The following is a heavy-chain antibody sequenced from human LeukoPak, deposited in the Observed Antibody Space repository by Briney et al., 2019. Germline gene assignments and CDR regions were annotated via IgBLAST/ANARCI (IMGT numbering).Heavy chain of an antibody. CDR2: ISAGGDLT. J-gene: IGHJ6*03. CDR1: GFIFKDFP. V-gene: IGHV3-23*01. Sequence: GGSLRLSCAVSGFIFKDFPMTWVRQAPGKGLEWLSAISAGGDLTFHADSLKGRFTISRDNSKNTLYLQMNSLRAEDTAVYYCAKDSMYYYYYYYMDVWGKGTTVTVSS. CDR3: AKDSMYYYYYYYMDV.